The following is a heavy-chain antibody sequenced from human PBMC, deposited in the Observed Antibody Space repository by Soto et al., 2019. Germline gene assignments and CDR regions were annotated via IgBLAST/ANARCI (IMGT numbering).Heavy chain of an antibody. CDR1: GLTVNSNY. CDR2: IYSGDHT. D-gene: IGHD3-22*01. J-gene: IGHJ4*02. V-gene: IGHV3-66*01. CDR3: ASWSSGYYWDY. Sequence: EVQLMESGGGLVQPGGSLRLSCAVSGLTVNSNYMSWVRQAPGKGLEWVSLIYSGDHTVYADSVKGRLTISRDNSKNTLSLQLNSRRAEDTAVDYCASWSSGYYWDYWGRGTLVTVSS.